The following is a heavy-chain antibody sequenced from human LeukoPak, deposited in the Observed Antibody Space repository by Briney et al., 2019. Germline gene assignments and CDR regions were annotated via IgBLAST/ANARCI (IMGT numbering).Heavy chain of an antibody. D-gene: IGHD3-22*01. Sequence: GGSLRLSCAASGFTFSSYAMHWVRQAPGKGLEWVAVISYDGSNKYYADSVKGRFTISRDNSNNTLYLQINSLRAEDTAVYYCARDPYYYDSSGYIDYWGQGTLVTVSS. J-gene: IGHJ4*02. CDR3: ARDPYYYDSSGYIDY. V-gene: IGHV3-30*04. CDR2: ISYDGSNK. CDR1: GFTFSSYA.